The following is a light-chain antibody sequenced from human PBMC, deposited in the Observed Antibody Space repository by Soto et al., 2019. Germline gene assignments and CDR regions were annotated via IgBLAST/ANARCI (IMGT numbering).Light chain of an antibody. CDR2: GAS. V-gene: IGKV3-20*01. J-gene: IGKJ1*01. CDR3: QKYNSWLWT. CDR1: QSVSGSY. Sequence: SNGSRSFSPGESSISFFRGSQSVSGSYLAWYQQRPGQAHRLLIYGASSRATGIPDRFSGSGSGTDFTLTIRSLQPEDSAVYYCQKYNSWLWTGGQGTQVDIK.